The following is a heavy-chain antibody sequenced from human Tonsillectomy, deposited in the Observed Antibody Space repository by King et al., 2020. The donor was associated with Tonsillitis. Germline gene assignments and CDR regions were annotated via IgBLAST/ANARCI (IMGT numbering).Heavy chain of an antibody. Sequence: VQLVESGGGLVQPGGSLRLSCAASGFSFSYYWMHWVRQAPGKGLVWVSRIKGDGSDNQDADSVRGRLTISRDNAQNTLYLQMNSLRAEDSGVYYCARGWLVGAITEWALDVWGRGTTVTVSS. CDR1: GFSFSYYW. D-gene: IGHD1-26*01. V-gene: IGHV3-74*03. J-gene: IGHJ3*01. CDR2: IKGDGSDN. CDR3: ARGWLVGAITEWALDV.